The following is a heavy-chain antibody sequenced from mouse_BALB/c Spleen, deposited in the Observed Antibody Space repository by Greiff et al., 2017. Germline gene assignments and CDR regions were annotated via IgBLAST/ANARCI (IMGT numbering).Heavy chain of an antibody. CDR2: INSNGGST. J-gene: IGHJ2*01. V-gene: IGHV5-6-2*01. D-gene: IGHD1-1*02. Sequence: EVKVEESGGGLVKLGGSLKLSCAASGFTFSSYYMSWVRQTPEKRLELVAAINSNGGSTYYPDTVKGRFTISRDNAKNTLYLQMSSLKSEDTALYYCARRGLGYGYYFDYWGQGTTLTVSS. CDR3: ARRGLGYGYYFDY. CDR1: GFTFSSYY.